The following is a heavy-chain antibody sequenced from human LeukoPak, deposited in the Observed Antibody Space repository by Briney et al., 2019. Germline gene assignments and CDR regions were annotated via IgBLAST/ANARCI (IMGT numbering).Heavy chain of an antibody. CDR2: IKTDGSDT. V-gene: IGHV3-74*01. D-gene: IGHD2-2*01. J-gene: IGHJ4*02. Sequence: GGSLRLSCPASGFTFSSYWMHWVRQVAGKGLWWVSRIKTDGSDTTYAGSVKGRFTISRDNARNTLFLQMNSLTVEDTAVYYCARAGVQVGSCTSTNCLFDHWGQETLVTVSS. CDR1: GFTFSSYW. CDR3: ARAGVQVGSCTSTNCLFDH.